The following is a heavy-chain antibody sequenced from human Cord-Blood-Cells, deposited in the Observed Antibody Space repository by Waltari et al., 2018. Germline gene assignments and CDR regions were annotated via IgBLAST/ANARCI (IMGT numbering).Heavy chain of an antibody. V-gene: IGHV4-38-2*01. D-gene: IGHD2-2*01. CDR3: ARVCSSTSCYFDY. CDR1: GYSISSGYY. J-gene: IGHJ4*02. Sequence: QVQLQESGPGLVKPSETLSLTCAVSGYSISSGYYWGWIRQPPGKGLEWIGSIYHSGSNYYNPSLKSRVTISVDTSKNQFSLKLSAVTAADTAVYYCARVCSSTSCYFDYWGQGTLVTVSS. CDR2: IYHSGSN.